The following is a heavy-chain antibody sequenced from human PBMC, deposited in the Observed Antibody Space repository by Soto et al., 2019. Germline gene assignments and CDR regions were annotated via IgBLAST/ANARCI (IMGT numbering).Heavy chain of an antibody. Sequence: PSETLSLTCTVSGGSISSGDYYWSWIRQPPGKGLEWIGYIYYSGSTYYNPSLKSRVTISVDTSRNQFSLKLTSVTAADTAVYYWATAFGYNSGWYRFDYWGQGTLVTVSA. CDR2: IYYSGST. V-gene: IGHV4-30-4*01. J-gene: IGHJ4*02. D-gene: IGHD6-19*01. CDR3: ATAFGYNSGWYRFDY. CDR1: GGSISSGDYY.